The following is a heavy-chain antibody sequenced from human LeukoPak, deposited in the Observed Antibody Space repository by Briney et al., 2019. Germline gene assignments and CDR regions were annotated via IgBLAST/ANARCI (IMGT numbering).Heavy chain of an antibody. CDR1: GFTFSDYY. CDR2: ISSSGSTI. Sequence: GGSLRLSCAASGFTFSDYYMSWIRQAPGKGLEWVSYISSSGSTIYYADSVKGRFTISRDNAKNSLYLQMNSLRAEDTAVYYCASDHYDFWSDLLYEGYFDYWGQGTLVTVSS. V-gene: IGHV3-11*04. J-gene: IGHJ4*02. D-gene: IGHD3-3*01. CDR3: ASDHYDFWSDLLYEGYFDY.